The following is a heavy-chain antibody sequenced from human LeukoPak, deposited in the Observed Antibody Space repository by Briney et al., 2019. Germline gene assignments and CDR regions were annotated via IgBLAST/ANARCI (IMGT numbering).Heavy chain of an antibody. D-gene: IGHD6-19*01. V-gene: IGHV3-74*01. CDR2: IDSDGSST. Sequence: GGSLRLSCAASGFTFSSYWMHWVRHAPGKGLVWVSRIDSDGSSTSYADFVKGRFTFSRANAKNTLYLQMNSLRAEDTAVYYCASMYSSGWYPPTYGGQGTLVTVSS. CDR1: GFTFSSYW. J-gene: IGHJ4*02. CDR3: ASMYSSGWYPPTY.